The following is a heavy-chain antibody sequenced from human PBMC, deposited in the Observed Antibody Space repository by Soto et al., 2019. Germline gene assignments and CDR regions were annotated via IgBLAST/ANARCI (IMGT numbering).Heavy chain of an antibody. CDR2: ISAYDGNT. Sequence: QVQLVQSGAEVKKPGASVKVSCKASGYTFTSYGISWVRQAPGHGLEWMGWISAYDGNTNYAQKLQGRVTTTTDTSTSTAYMEQRSLRSDDTAVYYCASSLLVGYGLEGESDWGQGTLVTVSS. J-gene: IGHJ4*02. CDR1: GYTFTSYG. CDR3: ASSLLVGYGLEGESD. V-gene: IGHV1-18*01. D-gene: IGHD5-18*01.